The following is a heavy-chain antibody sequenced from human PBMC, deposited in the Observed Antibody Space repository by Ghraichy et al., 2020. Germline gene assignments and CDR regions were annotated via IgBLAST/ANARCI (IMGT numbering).Heavy chain of an antibody. V-gene: IGHV3-7*01. CDR3: ARDWYCTSSDCYKDFFGLDV. CDR1: GFTFNNHW. J-gene: IGHJ6*02. Sequence: GGSLRLSCAVSGFTFNNHWMTWVRQAPGKGLEWVAYIKEDGSEKYYVDSVKGRFTISRDNTENSLYLQMTNLRGEDTAVYYCARDWYCTSSDCYKDFFGLDVWGRGTTVTVSS. CDR2: IKEDGSEK. D-gene: IGHD2-8*01.